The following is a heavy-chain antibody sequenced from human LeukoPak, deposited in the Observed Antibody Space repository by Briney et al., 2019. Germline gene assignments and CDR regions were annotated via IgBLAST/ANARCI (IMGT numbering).Heavy chain of an antibody. J-gene: IGHJ2*01. Sequence: PGGSLRLSCAASGFTFSSYAMHWVRQAPGKGLEWVAVISYDGSNKYYADSVKGRFTISRDNPKNTLYLQMNSLRAEDTAVYYCARVFVGSGYVLPINYWYFDLWGRGTLVTVSS. V-gene: IGHV3-30-3*01. CDR1: GFTFSSYA. D-gene: IGHD3-3*01. CDR3: ARVFVGSGYVLPINYWYFDL. CDR2: ISYDGSNK.